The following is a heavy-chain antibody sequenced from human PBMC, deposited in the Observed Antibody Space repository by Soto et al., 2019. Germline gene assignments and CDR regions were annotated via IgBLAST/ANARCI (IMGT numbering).Heavy chain of an antibody. J-gene: IGHJ6*02. CDR3: ARTYYYDSSGWGYYYGMDV. CDR1: GYSFTSYW. D-gene: IGHD3-22*01. V-gene: IGHV5-51*01. CDR2: IYPGDSDT. Sequence: GESLKISGKGSGYSFTSYWIGWVRQMPGKGLEWMGIIYPGDSDTRYSPSFQGQVTISADKSISTAYLQWSSLKASDTAMYYCARTYYYDSSGWGYYYGMDVWGQGTTVTVSS.